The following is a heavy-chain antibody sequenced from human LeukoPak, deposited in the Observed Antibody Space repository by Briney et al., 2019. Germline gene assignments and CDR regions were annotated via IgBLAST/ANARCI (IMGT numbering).Heavy chain of an antibody. CDR1: GFTFSSYE. V-gene: IGHV3-48*03. CDR2: ISSDGVTK. J-gene: IGHJ4*02. CDR3: ARDSSDILTGLTPFDC. D-gene: IGHD3-9*01. Sequence: PGGSLRLSCAASGFTFSSYEMNWVRQAPGKGLEWVSYISSDGVTKYYADSVKGRFTISRDNAKKSLYLQMSSLRAEDTAVYYCARDSSDILTGLTPFDCWGQGTLVTVSS.